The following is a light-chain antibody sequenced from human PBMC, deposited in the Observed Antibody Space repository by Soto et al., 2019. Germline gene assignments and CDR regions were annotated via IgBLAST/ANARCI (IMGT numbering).Light chain of an antibody. Sequence: DIQLTQSPSSLSASVGDRVTITCRASQSIRSYLNWYQQKPGKAPKLLIYAASSLQTGVSSRFSGSGSGTDFTLTISNLQPEDFATHYCQQTSSTPTFGGGTKV. J-gene: IGKJ4*01. CDR2: AAS. CDR3: QQTSSTPT. CDR1: QSIRSY. V-gene: IGKV1-39*01.